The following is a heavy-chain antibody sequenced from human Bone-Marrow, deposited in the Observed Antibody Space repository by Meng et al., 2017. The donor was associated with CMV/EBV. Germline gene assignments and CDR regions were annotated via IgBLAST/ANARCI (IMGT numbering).Heavy chain of an antibody. V-gene: IGHV3-30*03. CDR2: MSFDGSNK. Sequence: GESLKISCAASGFTFSSYSMNWVRQAPGKGLEWVAVMSFDGSNKYYADSVRGRFTISRGSSKNTLYLQMNSLRPEDRAVYYCARAPDFPYYFDYWGQGTLVTVSS. CDR1: GFTFSSYS. CDR3: ARAPDFPYYFDY. J-gene: IGHJ4*02.